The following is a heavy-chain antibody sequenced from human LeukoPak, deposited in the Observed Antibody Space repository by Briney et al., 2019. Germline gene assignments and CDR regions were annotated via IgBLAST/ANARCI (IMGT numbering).Heavy chain of an antibody. V-gene: IGHV3-66*01. Sequence: GSLRLSCAGSGFTVSSNYMSWVRQAPGKGLDWVSVIHSGGSTYYADSVKDRFTISRDNSKNTLYLQMNSLGVEDTAVYYCARGYYGMDVWGQGTTVTVSS. CDR3: ARGYYGMDV. J-gene: IGHJ6*02. CDR1: GFTVSSNY. CDR2: IHSGGST.